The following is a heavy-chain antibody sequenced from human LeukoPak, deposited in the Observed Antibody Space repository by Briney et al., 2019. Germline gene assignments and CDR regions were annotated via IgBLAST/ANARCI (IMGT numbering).Heavy chain of an antibody. D-gene: IGHD3-22*01. J-gene: IGHJ4*02. Sequence: ASVKVSCKASEYTFTGYYIHWVRQAPGQGLEWMGWINPNSGGANYAQKFQGRVTMTRDTSTSTAYMELSRLRSDDTAVYYCARLDYYDSKVDYWGQGTLVTVSS. CDR1: EYTFTGYY. V-gene: IGHV1-2*02. CDR3: ARLDYYDSKVDY. CDR2: INPNSGGA.